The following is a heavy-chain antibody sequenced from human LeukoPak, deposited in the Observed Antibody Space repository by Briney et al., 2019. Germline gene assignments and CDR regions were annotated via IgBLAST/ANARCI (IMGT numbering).Heavy chain of an antibody. J-gene: IGHJ4*02. D-gene: IGHD3-22*01. V-gene: IGHV4-39*07. CDR2: IYYSGST. Sequence: SETLSLTCTVSGGSISSSSYYWGWIRQPPGKGLEWIGSIYYSGSTYYNPSLKSRVTISVDTSKNQFSLKLSSVTAADTAVYYCARIGEDYYDSTPQSLIYYWGQGTLVTVSS. CDR1: GGSISSSSYY. CDR3: ARIGEDYYDSTPQSLIYY.